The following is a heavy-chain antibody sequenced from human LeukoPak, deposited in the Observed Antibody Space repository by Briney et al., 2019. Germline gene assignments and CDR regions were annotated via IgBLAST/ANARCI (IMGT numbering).Heavy chain of an antibody. Sequence: GGSLRLSCAATGFTFSSYGMHWVRQAPGKGLEWVAVIWYDGSNKYYADSVKGRFTISRDNSKNTLYLQMNSLRAEDTAVYYCARGNIQLDAFDIWGQGTMVTVSS. CDR3: ARGNIQLDAFDI. V-gene: IGHV3-33*01. D-gene: IGHD5-18*01. CDR1: GFTFSSYG. CDR2: IWYDGSNK. J-gene: IGHJ3*02.